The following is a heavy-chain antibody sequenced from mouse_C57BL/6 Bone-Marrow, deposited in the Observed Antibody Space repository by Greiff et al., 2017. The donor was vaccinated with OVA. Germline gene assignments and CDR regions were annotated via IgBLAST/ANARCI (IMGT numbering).Heavy chain of an antibody. CDR3: AKEDDCYYPYYFDY. V-gene: IGHV1-72*01. CDR2: IDPNSGGT. Sequence: QVQLQQPGVELVKPGASVKLSCKASGYTFTSYWMHWVTQRPGRGLEWIGRIDPNSGGTKYNEKFKSKATLTVDKPASTAYMQLSSLTSEDSAVYYCAKEDDCYYPYYFDYWGQGTTLTVSS. CDR1: GYTFTSYW. J-gene: IGHJ2*01. D-gene: IGHD2-3*01.